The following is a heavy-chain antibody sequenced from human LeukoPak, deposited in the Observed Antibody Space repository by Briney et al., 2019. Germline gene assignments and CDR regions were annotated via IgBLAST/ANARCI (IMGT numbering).Heavy chain of an antibody. CDR1: GGSFSGYY. J-gene: IGHJ4*02. CDR3: ARCVGVGASFDY. Sequence: SETLSLTCAVYGGSFSGYYWSWIRQPPGKGLEWIGSIYHSGSTYYNPSLKSRVTISVDTSKNQFSLKLSSVTAADTAVYYCARCVGVGASFDYWGQGTLVTVSS. D-gene: IGHD1-26*01. V-gene: IGHV4-34*01. CDR2: IYHSGST.